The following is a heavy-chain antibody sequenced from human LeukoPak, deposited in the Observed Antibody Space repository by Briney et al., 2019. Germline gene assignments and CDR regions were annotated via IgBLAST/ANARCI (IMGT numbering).Heavy chain of an antibody. V-gene: IGHV4-31*03. CDR3: ARDGAARPGYYMDV. D-gene: IGHD6-6*01. Sequence: SETLSLTCTVSGGSISSGGYYWSWIRQHPGKGLEWIGYIYYSGSTYYNPSLKSRVTISVDTSKNQFSLKLSSVTAADTAVYYCARDGAARPGYYMDVWGKGTTVTVSS. CDR2: IYYSGST. CDR1: GGSISSGGYY. J-gene: IGHJ6*03.